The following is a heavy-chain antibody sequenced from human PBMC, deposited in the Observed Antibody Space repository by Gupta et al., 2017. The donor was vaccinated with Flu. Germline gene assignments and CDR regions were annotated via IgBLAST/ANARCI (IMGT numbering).Heavy chain of an antibody. Sequence: QEQVVESGGGVVQPGRSLRLSCAASGFSFSNYGMHWVRQAPGKGLEWVTDISYDGSSKNYADSVKGRFTISRDNSKNTLYLEMNSLTTEGTAVYYCAKDWKWNYNIYGMNVWGQGTTVTVSS. CDR2: ISYDGSSK. CDR3: AKDWKWNYNIYGMNV. J-gene: IGHJ6*02. CDR1: GFSFSNYG. V-gene: IGHV3-30*18. D-gene: IGHD3-10*01.